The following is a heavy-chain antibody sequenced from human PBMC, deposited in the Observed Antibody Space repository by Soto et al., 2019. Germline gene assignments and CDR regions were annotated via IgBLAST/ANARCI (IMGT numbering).Heavy chain of an antibody. CDR3: ASASLVVIKPDIFDI. D-gene: IGHD3-22*01. CDR2: IYHSGST. Sequence: PSETLSFTCAVSGYSISSGYYWGWIRQPPGKGLEWIGSIYHSGSTYYNPSLKSRVTISVDTSKNQFSLKLSSVTAADTAVYYCASASLVVIKPDIFDIWGHGTMVT. CDR1: GYSISSGYY. V-gene: IGHV4-38-2*01. J-gene: IGHJ3*02.